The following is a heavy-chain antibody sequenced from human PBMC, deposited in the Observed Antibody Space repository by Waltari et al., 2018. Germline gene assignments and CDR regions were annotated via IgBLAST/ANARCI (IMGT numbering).Heavy chain of an antibody. CDR2: IYQSGST. Sequence: HVQLQESGPGLVKPSETLSLTCAVPGYSLSRGYYLGWIRQPPGKGQEWIGSIYQSGSTDYNPSLKSRVTISVDTSKNQFSLKLSSVTAADTAVYYCATPLAVAGRTDWGQGTLVTVSS. CDR1: GYSLSRGYY. V-gene: IGHV4-38-2*01. CDR3: ATPLAVAGRTD. J-gene: IGHJ4*02. D-gene: IGHD6-19*01.